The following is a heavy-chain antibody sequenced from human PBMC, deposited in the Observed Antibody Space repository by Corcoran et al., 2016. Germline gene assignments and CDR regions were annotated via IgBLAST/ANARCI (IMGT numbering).Heavy chain of an antibody. CDR3: AREQPDDYGDSDALDL. D-gene: IGHD4-17*01. CDR2: ISRSSSTI. J-gene: IGHJ3*01. CDR1: GFTFSSYR. Sequence: EVQLVESGGGLAQPGGSLRLSCGASGFTFSSYRMHWVRQAPGKGLEWVSYISRSSSTIYYADSVKGRISISRDNGKTSLVLQVNSLRADDTAVYYCAREQPDDYGDSDALDLWGQGTMFTVSS. V-gene: IGHV3-48*04.